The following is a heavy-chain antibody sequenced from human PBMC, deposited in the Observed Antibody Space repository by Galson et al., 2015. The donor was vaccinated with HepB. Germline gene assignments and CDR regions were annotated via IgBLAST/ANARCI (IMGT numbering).Heavy chain of an antibody. CDR1: GYSFPSYW. J-gene: IGHJ4*02. CDR2: IYPGDSDT. CDR3: ARQAVTATRDFDY. D-gene: IGHD2-21*02. V-gene: IGHV5-51*01. Sequence: QSGAEVKKPGESLKISCKGSGYSFPSYWIGWVRQMPGRGLEWMGIIYPGDSDTRYSPSFQGQVTISADKSISTAYLQWSSLKASDTAMYYCARQAVTATRDFDYWGQGTLVTVSP.